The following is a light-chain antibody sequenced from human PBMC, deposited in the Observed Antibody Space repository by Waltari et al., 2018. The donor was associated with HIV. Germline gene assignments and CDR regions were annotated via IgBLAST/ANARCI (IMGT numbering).Light chain of an antibody. Sequence: QVVLTQSPSASASLGASVKPTCTLSSWHSSYAITWHQPQPEKGPRYLMKLNSDGSHTKGDGIPDRFSGSSSGAERYLTISSLQSEDEADYYCQTWDTGIRVFGFGTKVTVL. J-gene: IGLJ1*01. CDR2: LNSDGSH. V-gene: IGLV4-69*02. CDR1: SWHSSYA. CDR3: QTWDTGIRV.